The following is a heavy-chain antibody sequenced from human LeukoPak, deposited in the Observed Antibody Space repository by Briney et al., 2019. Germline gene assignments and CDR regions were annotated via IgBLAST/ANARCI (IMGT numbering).Heavy chain of an antibody. Sequence: GGSLRLSCTASGFTVSSSYMTWVRQAPGKGLEWVSVIRSGGSTVYADSVKSRFTISRDNSTNTLYLQLSSLRAEDTAVYYCAREGSGRTAYNDGLDVWGQGTMVTVSS. V-gene: IGHV3-53*01. J-gene: IGHJ3*01. CDR3: AREGSGRTAYNDGLDV. CDR2: IRSGGST. D-gene: IGHD3-10*01. CDR1: GFTVSSSY.